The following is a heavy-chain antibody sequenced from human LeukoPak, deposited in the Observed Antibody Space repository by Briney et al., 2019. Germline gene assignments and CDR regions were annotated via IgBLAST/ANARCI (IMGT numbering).Heavy chain of an antibody. CDR2: FDWDDDK. J-gene: IGHJ4*02. CDR1: GFSLSTSGMC. CDR3: AQSGSGSYYTPAF. D-gene: IGHD3-10*01. Sequence: SGPALVKPTQTLTLTCTFSGFSLSTSGMCVSWIRQPPGKALEWLALFDWDDDKYYSTSLKTRLTMSKDTTKNQVVLTMTNMDPVDTATSYCAQSGSGSYYTPAFWGQASLVTVSS. V-gene: IGHV2-70*01.